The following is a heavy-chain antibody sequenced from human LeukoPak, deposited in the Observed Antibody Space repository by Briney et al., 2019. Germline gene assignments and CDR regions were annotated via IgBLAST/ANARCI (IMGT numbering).Heavy chain of an antibody. Sequence: ASVKVSCKASGGIFSRYAISWVRQAPGQGLEWMGGLVPMFGTPNQAQKFQGRVTITADESTSTAYMELSSLRSEDTAVYYCATGYYDSSGYLWGQGTLVTVSS. D-gene: IGHD3-22*01. J-gene: IGHJ4*02. CDR2: LVPMFGTP. CDR1: GGIFSRYA. CDR3: ATGYYDSSGYL. V-gene: IGHV1-69*13.